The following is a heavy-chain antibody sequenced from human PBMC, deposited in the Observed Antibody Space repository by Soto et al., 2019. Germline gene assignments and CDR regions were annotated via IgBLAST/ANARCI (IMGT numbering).Heavy chain of an antibody. CDR3: ASGLPAVDY. CDR1: VGSISSGGYY. CDR2: IYYSGST. Sequence: TLSLTCTVSVGSISSGGYYWIWIRQHPGKGLEWIGYIYYSGSTYYNPSLKSRVTISVDTSKNQFSLKLSSVTAADTAVYYCASGLPAVDYWGQGTLVTVSS. V-gene: IGHV4-31*03. J-gene: IGHJ4*02. D-gene: IGHD3-10*01.